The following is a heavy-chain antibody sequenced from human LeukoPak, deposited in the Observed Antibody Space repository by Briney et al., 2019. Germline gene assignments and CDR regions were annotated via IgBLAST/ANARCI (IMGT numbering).Heavy chain of an antibody. V-gene: IGHV1-18*01. CDR3: ARNTYYYGSGSYLYYYGMDV. CDR1: GYTFTSYG. D-gene: IGHD3-10*01. CDR2: ISAYNGST. Sequence: ASVKVSCKASGYTFTSYGISWVRQAPGQGLEWMGWISAYNGSTNYAQKLQGRVTMTTDTSTSTAYMELGSLRSDDTAVYYCARNTYYYGSGSYLYYYGMDVWGQGTTVTVSS. J-gene: IGHJ6*02.